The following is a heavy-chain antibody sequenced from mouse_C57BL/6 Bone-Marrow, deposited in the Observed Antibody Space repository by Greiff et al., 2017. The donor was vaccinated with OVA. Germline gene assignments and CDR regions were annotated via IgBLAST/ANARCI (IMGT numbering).Heavy chain of an antibody. CDR2: INSDGGST. D-gene: IGHD2-4*01. Sequence: EVNVVESGGGLVQPGESLKLSCESSEYEFPSHDMSWVRKTPEKRLELVAAINSDGGSTYYPDTMESRFIISRDNTKKTLYLQMSSLRSEDTALYYCARIYYDYPWYAMDYWGQGTSVTVSS. CDR3: ARIYYDYPWYAMDY. CDR1: EYEFPSHD. V-gene: IGHV5-2*01. J-gene: IGHJ4*01.